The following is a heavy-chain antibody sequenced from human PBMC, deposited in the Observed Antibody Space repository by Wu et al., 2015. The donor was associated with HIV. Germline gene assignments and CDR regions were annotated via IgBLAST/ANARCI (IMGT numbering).Heavy chain of an antibody. CDR1: GYDFTDYG. D-gene: IGHD3-10*01. CDR2: VNTYNSNT. J-gene: IGHJ4*02. Sequence: QVQLVQSGAEVKKPGASVKVSCKTSGYDFTDYGITWVRQAPGQGLEWLGWVNTYNSNTQYAQKLQGRVTMTIDTSTNTAYMELRRLRSDDTAVYYCAKDNRSWYFYDYWGQGTLVTVSS. V-gene: IGHV1-18*01. CDR3: AKDNRSWYFYDY.